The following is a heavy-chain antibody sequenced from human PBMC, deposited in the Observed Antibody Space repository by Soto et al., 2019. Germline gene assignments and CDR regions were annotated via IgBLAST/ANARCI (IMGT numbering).Heavy chain of an antibody. Sequence: PGGSLRLSCVASGFIFEDYAMNWVRQGPGKGLEWVSGISWNSGTIGYADAVKGRFTISRDNAKNSLHLQMNSLRAEDTALYYCAKDVGSYYYDTSAYHYDYWGRGTQVTV. CDR1: GFIFEDYA. J-gene: IGHJ4*02. CDR2: ISWNSGTI. V-gene: IGHV3-9*01. D-gene: IGHD3-22*01. CDR3: AKDVGSYYYDTSAYHYDY.